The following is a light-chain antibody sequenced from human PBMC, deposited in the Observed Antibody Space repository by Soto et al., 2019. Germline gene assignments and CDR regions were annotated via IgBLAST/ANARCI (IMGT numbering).Light chain of an antibody. J-gene: IGKJ2*03. V-gene: IGKV1-5*01. Sequence: DIQLTQSPSTLSASVGDRVTITCRASQSIDRWLAWYQQKLGKAPELLIHDASSLESGAPSRFSGSGCGTEFPITISSLQPDDLATYCCQQYNHYYSFGQGTKLEIK. CDR2: DAS. CDR3: QQYNHYYS. CDR1: QSIDRW.